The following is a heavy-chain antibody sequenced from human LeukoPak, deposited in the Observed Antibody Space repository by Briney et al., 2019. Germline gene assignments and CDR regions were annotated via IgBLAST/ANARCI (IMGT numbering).Heavy chain of an antibody. CDR1: GGSFSGYY. Sequence: SETLSLTCAVYGGSFSGYYWSWIRQPPGKGLEWIGEINHSGSTNYNPSLKSRVTISVDTSKNQFSLRLSSVTAADTAVYYCARGYSGSYCFGLYNWFDPWGQGTLVTVSS. V-gene: IGHV4-34*01. J-gene: IGHJ5*02. CDR2: INHSGST. CDR3: ARGYSGSYCFGLYNWFDP. D-gene: IGHD1-26*01.